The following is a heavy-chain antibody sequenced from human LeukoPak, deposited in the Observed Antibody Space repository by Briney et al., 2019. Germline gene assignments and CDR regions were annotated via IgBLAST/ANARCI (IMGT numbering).Heavy chain of an antibody. J-gene: IGHJ4*02. V-gene: IGHV3-21*04. CDR1: GFTFSSYS. D-gene: IGHD1-26*01. CDR2: ISSSSSYI. CDR3: AKQGALTVPGGY. Sequence: GGSLRLSCAASGFTFSSYSMNWVRQAPGKGLEWVSSISSSSSYIYYADSVKGRFTISRDNAKNSLYLQMNSLRAEDTAVYYCAKQGALTVPGGYWGQGTLVTVSS.